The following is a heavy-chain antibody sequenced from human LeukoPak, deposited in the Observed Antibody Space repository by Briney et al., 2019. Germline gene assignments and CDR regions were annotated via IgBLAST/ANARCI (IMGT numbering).Heavy chain of an antibody. V-gene: IGHV1-8*01. CDR3: ASSYCDILTGYSHFDY. J-gene: IGHJ4*02. CDR2: MNPNSGNT. D-gene: IGHD3-9*01. Sequence: GASVKVSCKASGYTFTSYDINWVRQATGQGLEWMGWMNPNSGNTGYAQKFQGRVTMTRNTSISTAYMELSSLRSEDTAVYYCASSYCDILTGYSHFDYWGQGTLVTVSS. CDR1: GYTFTSYD.